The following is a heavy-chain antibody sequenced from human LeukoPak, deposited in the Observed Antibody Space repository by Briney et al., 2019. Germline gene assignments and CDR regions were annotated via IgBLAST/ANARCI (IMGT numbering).Heavy chain of an antibody. D-gene: IGHD1-26*01. Sequence: SVKVSCKATGGTFSSYAISWVRQPPGQGLEWMGGIIPIFGTANYAQKFQGRATITADESTSTAYMELSSPRSEDTAVYYCARGGSLVGATTDYYYYGMDVWGQGTTVTVSS. CDR1: GGTFSSYA. V-gene: IGHV1-69*13. CDR2: IIPIFGTA. CDR3: ARGGSLVGATTDYYYYGMDV. J-gene: IGHJ6*02.